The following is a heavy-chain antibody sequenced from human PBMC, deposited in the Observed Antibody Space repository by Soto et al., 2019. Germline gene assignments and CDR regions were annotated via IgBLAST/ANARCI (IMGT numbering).Heavy chain of an antibody. V-gene: IGHV4-39*01. Sequence: PSETLSLTCTVSGGSISGSSYYWGWIRQPPGKGLEWIGSIYYSGSTYYNPSLKSRVTISVDTSKNQFSLKLSSVTAADTAVYYCARLVRYYDILTGYARGHFDYWGQGTLVTVSS. CDR1: GGSISGSSYY. J-gene: IGHJ4*02. CDR2: IYYSGST. CDR3: ARLVRYYDILTGYARGHFDY. D-gene: IGHD3-9*01.